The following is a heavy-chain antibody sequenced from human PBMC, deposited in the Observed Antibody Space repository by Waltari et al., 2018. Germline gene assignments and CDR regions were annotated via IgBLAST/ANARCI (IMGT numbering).Heavy chain of an antibody. CDR3: AKSRGSYSLDY. V-gene: IGHV3-23*01. Sequence: EVQLLESGGGLVQPGGSLRLSCSASGFAFSICAMSWVRQAPGKGLEWVSAISGSGDRTYYADSVKGRFTISRDNSKNTLYLQMNSLRAEDTAIYYCAKSRGSYSLDYWGQGTLVTVSS. CDR1: GFAFSICA. J-gene: IGHJ4*02. D-gene: IGHD1-26*01. CDR2: ISGSGDRT.